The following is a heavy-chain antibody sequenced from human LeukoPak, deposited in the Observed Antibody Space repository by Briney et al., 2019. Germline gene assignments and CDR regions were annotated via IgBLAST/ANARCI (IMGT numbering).Heavy chain of an antibody. Sequence: GESLKISCKGSGYSFTSYWIGWVRQMPGKGLEWMGIIYPGDSDTRYSPSFQGQVTISADKSISTAYLQWSSLKASDTAMYYCARQGLKRREERNWFDPWGQGTLVTVSS. CDR2: IYPGDSDT. D-gene: IGHD1-1*01. CDR3: ARQGLKRREERNWFDP. V-gene: IGHV5-51*01. CDR1: GYSFTSYW. J-gene: IGHJ5*02.